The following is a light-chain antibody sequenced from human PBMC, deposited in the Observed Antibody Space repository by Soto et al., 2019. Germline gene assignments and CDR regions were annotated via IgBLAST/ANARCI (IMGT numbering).Light chain of an antibody. Sequence: EIVLTQSPGTLSLSPGERATLSCRASQSVSSYLAWYQQKRGQAPRLLISGASSRAAGIPDRFSGSGSGTDFTLTISTQEPEDFAVYYCQPYASSPGTFGGGTKVEIK. CDR1: QSVSSY. V-gene: IGKV3-20*01. J-gene: IGKJ4*01. CDR2: GAS. CDR3: QPYASSPGT.